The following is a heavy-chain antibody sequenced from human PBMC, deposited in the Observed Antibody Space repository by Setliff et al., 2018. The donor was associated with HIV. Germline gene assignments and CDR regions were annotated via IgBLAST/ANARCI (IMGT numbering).Heavy chain of an antibody. J-gene: IGHJ2*01. CDR2: ITSYNGNT. D-gene: IGHD1-26*01. Sequence: VASVKVSCKASGYTFSNYGITWVRQAPGQGLEWMGWITSYNGNTNCAKKFKGRVTMTTDTSTSIAYMELKSLRSEDTAVYYCARDHHSGRGSNFPWYSDLWGRGTLVTVSS. CDR3: ARDHHSGRGSNFPWYSDL. V-gene: IGHV1-18*01. CDR1: GYTFSNYG.